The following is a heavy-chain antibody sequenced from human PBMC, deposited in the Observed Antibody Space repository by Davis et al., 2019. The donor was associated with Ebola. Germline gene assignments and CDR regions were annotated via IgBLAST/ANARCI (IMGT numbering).Heavy chain of an antibody. J-gene: IGHJ4*02. CDR3: ATIDRSHRPVGP. V-gene: IGHV3-30*02. D-gene: IGHD1-14*01. CDR1: GITLSGHS. Sequence: PGGSLRLSCAASGITLSGHSMTWVRQAPGKGLEWVAFIQYDGSIIHYADSVQGRFTISRDDSRNTMYLQMDSLTFEDTAMYYCATIDRSHRPVGPWGQGSQVIVSS. CDR2: IQYDGSII.